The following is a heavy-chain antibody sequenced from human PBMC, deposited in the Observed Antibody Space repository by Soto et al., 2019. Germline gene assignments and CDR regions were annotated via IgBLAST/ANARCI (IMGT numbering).Heavy chain of an antibody. V-gene: IGHV3-30-3*01. J-gene: IGHJ4*02. CDR2: ISYDGSNK. CDR1: GFTFSSYA. D-gene: IGHD3-9*01. Sequence: QVQLVESGGGVVQPGRSLRLSCAASGFTFSSYAMHWVRQAPGKGLEWVAVISYDGSNKYYADSVKGRFTISRDNSKKTLYLQMNSLRAEDTALYYCAREGAGSRGLRYCDWLRYWGQGPLVTVSS. CDR3: AREGAGSRGLRYCDWLRY.